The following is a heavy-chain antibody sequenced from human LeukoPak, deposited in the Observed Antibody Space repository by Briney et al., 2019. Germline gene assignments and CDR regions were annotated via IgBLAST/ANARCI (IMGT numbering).Heavy chain of an antibody. V-gene: IGHV4-59*01. CDR1: GGSISSYY. CDR2: IYYSGST. CDR3: AREKARYCTNGVCWEFDP. D-gene: IGHD2-8*01. J-gene: IGHJ5*02. Sequence: SETLSLTCTVSGGSISSYYWSWIRQPPGKGLEWVGYIYYSGSTNYNPSLKSRVTISVDTSKNQFSLKLSSVTAADTAVYYCAREKARYCTNGVCWEFDPWGQGTLVTVSS.